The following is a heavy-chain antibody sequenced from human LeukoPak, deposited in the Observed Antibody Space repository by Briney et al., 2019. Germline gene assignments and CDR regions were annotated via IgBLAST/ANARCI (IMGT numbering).Heavy chain of an antibody. V-gene: IGHV3-20*04. Sequence: GGSLRLSCAASGFTFDNYGMSWVRLAPGKGLEWVSGINWNGGSIGYAHSVKGRFTISRDSAKNSLYLQMNSLRAEDTALYYCARVGIYGDYGRYFDYWGQGTLVTVSS. CDR2: INWNGGSI. CDR1: GFTFDNYG. CDR3: ARVGIYGDYGRYFDY. D-gene: IGHD4-17*01. J-gene: IGHJ4*02.